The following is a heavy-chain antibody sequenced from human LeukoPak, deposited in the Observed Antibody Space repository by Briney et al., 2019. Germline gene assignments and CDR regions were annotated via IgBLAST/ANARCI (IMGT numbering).Heavy chain of an antibody. CDR1: GGSFSDYY. Sequence: SETLSLTCAVYGGSFSDYYWSWIRQPPGKGLEWIGYIYYSGSTNYNPSLKSRVTISVDTSKNQFSLKLSSVTAADTAVYYCARGYYDILTGYDEYFQHWGQGTLVTVSS. J-gene: IGHJ1*01. D-gene: IGHD3-9*01. CDR2: IYYSGST. V-gene: IGHV4-59*01. CDR3: ARGYYDILTGYDEYFQH.